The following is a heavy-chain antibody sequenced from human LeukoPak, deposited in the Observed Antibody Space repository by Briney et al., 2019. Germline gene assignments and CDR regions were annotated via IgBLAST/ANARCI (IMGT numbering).Heavy chain of an antibody. J-gene: IGHJ5*02. CDR2: IYHSGST. CDR3: ARTIAVAGKGNNWFDP. D-gene: IGHD6-19*01. CDR1: GGSFSGYY. Sequence: SETLSLTCAVYGGSFSGYYWSWIRQPPGKGLEWIGSIYHSGSTYYNPSLKSRVTISVDTSKNQFSLKLSSVTAADTAVYYCARTIAVAGKGNNWFDPWGQGTPVTVSS. V-gene: IGHV4-34*01.